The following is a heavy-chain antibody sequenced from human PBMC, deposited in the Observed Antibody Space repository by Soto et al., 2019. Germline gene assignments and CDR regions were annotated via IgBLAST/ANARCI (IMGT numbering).Heavy chain of an antibody. V-gene: IGHV3-30*18. CDR3: AKLPRNGWYHYHYGMDV. CDR2: ISHDGSIK. D-gene: IGHD6-19*01. J-gene: IGHJ6*02. Sequence: QVQLVESGGGVVQAGRSLGLSCTASGFTFSSYGMHWVRQAPGKGLEWVAVISHDGSIKDSVDSVKGRFIISRDNSKNTLYLQMNSLRAEDTAVYYCAKLPRNGWYHYHYGMDVWGQGTTVIVSS. CDR1: GFTFSSYG.